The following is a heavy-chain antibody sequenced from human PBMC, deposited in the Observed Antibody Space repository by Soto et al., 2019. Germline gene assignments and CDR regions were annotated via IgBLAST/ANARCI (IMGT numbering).Heavy chain of an antibody. V-gene: IGHV1-69*01. CDR3: ARGVSGSGGSLGDY. CDR2: IIPIFGTA. CDR1: GGTFSSYA. D-gene: IGHD2-15*01. J-gene: IGHJ4*02. Sequence: QVQLVQSGAEVKKPGSSVKVSCKASGGTFSSYAISWVRQAPGQGLEWMGGIIPIFGTANYAQKFQGRVTITADESTSTAYMERSSLRSEDTAVYYCARGVSGSGGSLGDYWGQGTLVTVSS.